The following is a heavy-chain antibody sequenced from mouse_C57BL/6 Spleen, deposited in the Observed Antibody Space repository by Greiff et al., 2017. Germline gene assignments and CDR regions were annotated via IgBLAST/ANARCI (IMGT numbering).Heavy chain of an antibody. Sequence: EVQGVESGGGLVKPGGSLKLSCAASGFTFSSYTMSWVRQTPEKRLEWVATISGGGGNTYYPDSVKGRFTISRDNAKNTLYLQMSSLRSEDTALYYWARHEGISFDYWGQGTTLTVSS. J-gene: IGHJ2*01. CDR3: ARHEGISFDY. CDR2: ISGGGGNT. CDR1: GFTFSSYT. V-gene: IGHV5-9*01.